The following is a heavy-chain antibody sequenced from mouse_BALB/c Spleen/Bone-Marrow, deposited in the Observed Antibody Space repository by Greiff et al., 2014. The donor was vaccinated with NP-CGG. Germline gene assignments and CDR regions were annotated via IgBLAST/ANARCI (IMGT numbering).Heavy chain of an antibody. V-gene: IGHV3-2*02. Sequence: EVNLVESGPGLVKPSQSLSLTCTVTGYSITNDYARNWIRQFPGNKLEWMGYISYSGSTSYNPSLKSRISITRDTSKSQFFLQLNSVTTEDTATYYCARSNDGFPAWFAYWGQGTLVTVSA. D-gene: IGHD2-3*01. J-gene: IGHJ3*01. CDR1: GYSITNDYA. CDR3: ARSNDGFPAWFAY. CDR2: ISYSGST.